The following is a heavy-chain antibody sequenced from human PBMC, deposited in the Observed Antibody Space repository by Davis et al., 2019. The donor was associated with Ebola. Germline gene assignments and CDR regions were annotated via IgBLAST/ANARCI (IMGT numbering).Heavy chain of an antibody. V-gene: IGHV1-2*07. J-gene: IGHJ4*02. CDR3: AREGSLEVLD. CDR2: ISLNSGST. Sequence: ASVKVSCKASGFTFIDYYMHWVRQAPGQGPEWMGWISLNSGSTKYSHKFQGRVTMTRDTSVSIAYLELRSLRSDDTAVYYCAREGSLEVLDWGQGTLVTVSS. D-gene: IGHD3-10*01. CDR1: GFTFIDYY.